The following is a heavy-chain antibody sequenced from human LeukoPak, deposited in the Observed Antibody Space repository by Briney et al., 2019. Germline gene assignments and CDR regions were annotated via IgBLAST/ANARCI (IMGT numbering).Heavy chain of an antibody. Sequence: SETLSLTCAVYGGSFSGYYWSWIRQPPGKGLEWLGEINHSGSTNYNPSLKSRVTISVDTSKNQFSLKLSSVTAADTAVYYCARVPSKDSSGWWGYWGQGTLVTVSS. CDR1: GGSFSGYY. CDR2: INHSGST. V-gene: IGHV4-34*01. J-gene: IGHJ4*02. D-gene: IGHD6-19*01. CDR3: ARVPSKDSSGWWGY.